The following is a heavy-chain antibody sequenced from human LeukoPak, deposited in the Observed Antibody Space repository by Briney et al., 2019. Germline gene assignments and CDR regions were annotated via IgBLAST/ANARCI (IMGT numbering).Heavy chain of an antibody. CDR2: NYDTGST. Sequence: SETLSLTCSVSGGSISGYKWTWIRQPPGTGPEWIGYNYDTGSTNYNSSLRSRVTISVDTSRNQFSLKLHSVTAADTAVYYCARFWSGFDYWGQGALVTVSS. J-gene: IGHJ4*02. CDR1: GGSISGYK. CDR3: ARFWSGFDY. D-gene: IGHD3-3*01. V-gene: IGHV4-59*01.